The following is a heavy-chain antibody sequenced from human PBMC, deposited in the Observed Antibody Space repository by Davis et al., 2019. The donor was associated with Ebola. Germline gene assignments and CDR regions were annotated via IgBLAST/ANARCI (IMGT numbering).Heavy chain of an antibody. V-gene: IGHV4-61*02. Sequence: PSETLSLTCTVSGGSISSGGYYWSWIRQHPGKGLEWIGRIYTSGSTNYNPSLKSRVTMSVDTSKNQFSLKLSSVTAADTAVYYCARAAGYSNYWFDPWGQGTLVTVSS. D-gene: IGHD4-11*01. CDR1: GGSISSGGYY. CDR3: ARAAGYSNYWFDP. J-gene: IGHJ5*02. CDR2: IYTSGST.